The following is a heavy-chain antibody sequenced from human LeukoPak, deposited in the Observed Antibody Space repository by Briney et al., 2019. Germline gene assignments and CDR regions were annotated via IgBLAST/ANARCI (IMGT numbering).Heavy chain of an antibody. CDR2: IYTSGST. V-gene: IGHV4-4*07. CDR3: ARDLPTDRFGGVSESGDY. CDR1: GGSISSYY. Sequence: SETLSLTCTVSGGSISSYYWSWIRQPAGKGLEWIGRIYTSGSTNYNPSLKSRVTMSVDTSKNQFSLKLSSVTAADTAVYYCARDLPTDRFGGVSESGDYWGQGTLVTVSS. J-gene: IGHJ4*02. D-gene: IGHD3-3*01.